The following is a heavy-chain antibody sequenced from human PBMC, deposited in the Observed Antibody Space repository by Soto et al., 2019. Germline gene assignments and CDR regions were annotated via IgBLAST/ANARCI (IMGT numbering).Heavy chain of an antibody. J-gene: IGHJ4*02. CDR1: GYTFTSYG. CDR2: ISAYNGNT. D-gene: IGHD1-26*01. CDR3: AREDEGGSYFGPND. Sequence: QVQLVQSGAEVKKPGASVKVSCKASGYTFTSYGISWVRQAPGQGLEWMGWISAYNGNTNYAQRLQGRVTMTTDTSTSTAYMELRSLRFDDTSVYYCAREDEGGSYFGPNDWGQGTLVTVSS. V-gene: IGHV1-18*01.